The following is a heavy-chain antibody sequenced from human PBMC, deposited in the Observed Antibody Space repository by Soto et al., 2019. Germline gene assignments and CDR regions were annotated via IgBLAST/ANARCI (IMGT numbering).Heavy chain of an antibody. CDR2: IYYSGST. Sequence: PSETLSLTCTVSGGSISSSSYYWGWIRQPPGKGLEWIGSIYYSGSTYYNPSLKSRVTISVDTSKNQFSLKLNSVTPDDTAVYYCARLIGNSWLDSWGQGTLVTVS. J-gene: IGHJ5*01. CDR1: GGSISSSSYY. V-gene: IGHV4-39*01. CDR3: ARLIGNSWLDS.